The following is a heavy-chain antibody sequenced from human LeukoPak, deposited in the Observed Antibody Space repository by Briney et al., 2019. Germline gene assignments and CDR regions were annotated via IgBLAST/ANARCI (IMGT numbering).Heavy chain of an antibody. Sequence: PSETLSLTCTVSGGSISSSSYYWGWIRQPPGKGLEWIGSIYYSGSTYYNPSLKSRVTISVDTSKNQFSLKLSSVTAADTAVYYCARPVAGTGWFDPWGQGTLVTVSS. V-gene: IGHV4-39*01. CDR1: GGSISSSSYY. J-gene: IGHJ5*02. D-gene: IGHD6-19*01. CDR2: IYYSGST. CDR3: ARPVAGTGWFDP.